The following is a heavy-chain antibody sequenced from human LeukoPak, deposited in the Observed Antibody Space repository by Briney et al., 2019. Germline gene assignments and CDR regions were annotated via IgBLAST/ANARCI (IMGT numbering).Heavy chain of an antibody. CDR1: GFTFSNAW. D-gene: IGHD6-13*01. CDR2: IRYDGSNK. V-gene: IGHV3-30*02. CDR3: ANTPSSSFDY. Sequence: GGSLRLSCAASGFTFSNAWMSWVRQAPGKGLEWVAFIRYDGSNKYYADSVKGRFTISRDNSKNTLYLQMNSLRAEDTAVYYCANTPSSSFDYWGQGTLVTVSS. J-gene: IGHJ4*02.